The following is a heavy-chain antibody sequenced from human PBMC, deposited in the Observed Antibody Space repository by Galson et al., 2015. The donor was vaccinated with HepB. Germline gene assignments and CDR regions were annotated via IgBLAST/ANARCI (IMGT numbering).Heavy chain of an antibody. CDR1: GGTFSSYA. J-gene: IGHJ6*02. Sequence: SVKVSCKASGGTFSSYAISWVRQAPGQGLEWMGRIIPILGIANYAQKFQGRVTITADKSTSTAYMELSSLRSEDTAVYYCATVPKSGYSYYSSHYGMDVWGQGTTVTVSS. D-gene: IGHD5-18*01. CDR3: ATVPKSGYSYYSSHYGMDV. V-gene: IGHV1-69*04. CDR2: IIPILGIA.